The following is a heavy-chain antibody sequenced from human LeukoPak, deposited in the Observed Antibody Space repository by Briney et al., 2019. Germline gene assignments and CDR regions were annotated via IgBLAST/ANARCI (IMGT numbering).Heavy chain of an antibody. CDR3: AKDPCSSTSCYVFDY. CDR2: ISSISSYI. J-gene: IGHJ4*02. V-gene: IGHV3-21*04. D-gene: IGHD2-2*01. CDR1: GFTFSSYS. Sequence: PGGSLRLSCAASGFTFSSYSMNWVRQAPGKGLEWVSSISSISSYIYYADSVKGRFTVSRDNAKNSLYLQMNSLRAEDTALYYCAKDPCSSTSCYVFDYWGQGTLVTVSS.